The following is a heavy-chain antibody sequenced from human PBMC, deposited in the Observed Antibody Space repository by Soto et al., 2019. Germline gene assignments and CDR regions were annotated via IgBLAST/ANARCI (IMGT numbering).Heavy chain of an antibody. D-gene: IGHD5-18*01. Sequence: XXSLRLSCAASGFTFSDYYMSWIPQAPGKGLEWVSYISSSGSTIYYADSVKGRFTISRDNAKNSLYLQMNSLRAEDTAVYYCAKTQYSYGYWFDPWGQGTLVTVSS. CDR1: GFTFSDYY. CDR3: AKTQYSYGYWFDP. J-gene: IGHJ5*02. V-gene: IGHV3-11*01. CDR2: ISSSGSTI.